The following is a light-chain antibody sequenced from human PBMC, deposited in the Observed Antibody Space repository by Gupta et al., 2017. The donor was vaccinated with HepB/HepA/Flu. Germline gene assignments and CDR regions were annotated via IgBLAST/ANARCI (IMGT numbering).Light chain of an antibody. V-gene: IGKV3-20*01. CDR1: QSVSSSY. J-gene: IGKJ1*01. CDR2: GAS. Sequence: DIVLTQSPGTLSLSPGERATLSCRASQSVSSSYLAWYQQKPGQAPRLLIYGASSRATGSPDRFSGSGCGSDCTITISRLDPEEYEVYYCQQYGNEHLTMCTFGQGTXVEIK. CDR3: QQYGNEHLTMCT.